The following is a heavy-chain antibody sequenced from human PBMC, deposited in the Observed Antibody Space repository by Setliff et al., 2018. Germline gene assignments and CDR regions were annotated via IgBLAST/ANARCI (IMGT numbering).Heavy chain of an antibody. CDR1: GGSISSYY. V-gene: IGHV4-4*08. CDR2: IYTSGST. CDR3: ARVGFLYYDILTGYPTYVDY. Sequence: SETLSLTCTVSGGSISSYYWSWIRQPPGKGLEWIGYIYTSGSTNYNPSLKSRVTISVDTSKNQFSLKRSSVTAADTAVYYCARVGFLYYDILTGYPTYVDYWGQGTLVTSPQ. D-gene: IGHD3-9*01. J-gene: IGHJ4*02.